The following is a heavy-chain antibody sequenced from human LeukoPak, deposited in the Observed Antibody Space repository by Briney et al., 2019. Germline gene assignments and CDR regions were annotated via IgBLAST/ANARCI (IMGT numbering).Heavy chain of an antibody. CDR2: LSDSGVYT. J-gene: IGHJ4*02. D-gene: IGHD4-17*01. CDR3: TKKAHYEAYAKYFDY. V-gene: IGHV3-23*01. CDR1: GFTFSNYA. Sequence: GGSLRLSCTASGFTFSNYAMIWVRQAPGKGLEGVSILSDSGVYTYYAVPVRGVFTISRDNYNNMLYMQMTSLTAEDTGVFYCTKKAHYEAYAKYFDYWGQGTLVTVSS.